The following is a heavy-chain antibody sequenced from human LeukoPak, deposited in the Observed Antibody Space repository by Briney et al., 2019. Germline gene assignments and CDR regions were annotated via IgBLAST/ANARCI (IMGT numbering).Heavy chain of an antibody. CDR1: GGSIYSYY. Sequence: SSETLSLTCTVSGGSIYSYYWSWIRQPPGKGLEWIGYIYFNGNTNYNPSLKSRVTISVDTSKNHFSLRLSSVTAADTAVYYCAIHRDMTTVTRTTDAFDIWGQGTMVTVSS. V-gene: IGHV4-59*08. CDR2: IYFNGNT. D-gene: IGHD4-17*01. J-gene: IGHJ3*02. CDR3: AIHRDMTTVTRTTDAFDI.